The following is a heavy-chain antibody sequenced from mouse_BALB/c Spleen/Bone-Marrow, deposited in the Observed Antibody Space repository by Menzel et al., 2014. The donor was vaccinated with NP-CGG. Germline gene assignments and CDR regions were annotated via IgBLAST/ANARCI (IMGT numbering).Heavy chain of an antibody. CDR3: ARGIYYGNYVYAMDY. V-gene: IGHV1S41*01. D-gene: IGHD2-1*01. Sequence: DLVKPGASVKLSCKASGYTFTNYWINWIKQRPGQGLEWIGRIAPGSSSTYYNEMFKGKATLTVDTSSSTAYIQLSSLSSEDSAVYFCARGIYYGNYVYAMDYWGQGTSVTVSS. J-gene: IGHJ4*01. CDR2: IAPGSSST. CDR1: GYTFTNYW.